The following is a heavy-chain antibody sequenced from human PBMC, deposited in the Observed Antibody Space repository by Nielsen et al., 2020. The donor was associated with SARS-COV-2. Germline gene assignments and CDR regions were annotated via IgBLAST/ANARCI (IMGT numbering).Heavy chain of an antibody. Sequence: GESLKISCAASGFTFSSYGMHWVRQAPGKGLEWVAVISYDGSNKYYADSVKGRFTISRDNSKNTLYLQMNSLRAEDTAVYYCAKDLVGQLYFQHWGQGTLVTVSS. J-gene: IGHJ1*01. CDR1: GFTFSSYG. D-gene: IGHD6-13*01. CDR2: ISYDGSNK. CDR3: AKDLVGQLYFQH. V-gene: IGHV3-30*18.